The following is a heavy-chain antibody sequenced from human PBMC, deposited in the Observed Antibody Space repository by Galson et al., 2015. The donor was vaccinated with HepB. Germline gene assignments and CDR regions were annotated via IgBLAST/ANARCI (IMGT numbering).Heavy chain of an antibody. CDR3: ARPNMDHEGSYCFDY. J-gene: IGHJ4*02. CDR2: IIPMFGVL. Sequence: SVKVSCKASGVTFSNFAISWVRQAPGQGLEWMGSIIPMFGVLHLAREFQGRVTMTADASTNTAYMELSSLRSEDTAVYFCARPNMDHEGSYCFDYWGQGTPVTVSS. CDR1: GVTFSNFA. V-gene: IGHV1-69*13. D-gene: IGHD3-10*01.